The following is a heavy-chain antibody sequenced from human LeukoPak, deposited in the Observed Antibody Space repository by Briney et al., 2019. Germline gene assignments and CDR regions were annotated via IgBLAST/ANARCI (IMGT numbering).Heavy chain of an antibody. V-gene: IGHV1-2*02. Sequence: ASVKVSCKASGGTFSSYAISWLRQAPGQGLEWMGWINPNSGGTNYAQKFQGRVTMTRDTSISTAYMELSRLRSDDTAVYYCARTDYGDYLDAFDIWGQGTMVTVSS. CDR2: INPNSGGT. J-gene: IGHJ3*02. CDR1: GGTFSSYA. CDR3: ARTDYGDYLDAFDI. D-gene: IGHD4-17*01.